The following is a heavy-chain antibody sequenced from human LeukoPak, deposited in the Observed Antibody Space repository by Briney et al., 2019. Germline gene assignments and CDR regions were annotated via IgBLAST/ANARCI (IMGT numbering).Heavy chain of an antibody. D-gene: IGHD3-22*01. CDR3: ARDGYYYDSSVGNDY. V-gene: IGHV3-48*04. CDR1: GFTFSDYS. CDR2: ISFSVNTI. Sequence: GGSLRLSCAASGFTFSDYSMNWVRQAPGKGLEWVSYISFSVNTIYYADSVKGRFTISRDNAKNSLYLQMNSLRAEDTAVYYCARDGYYYDSSVGNDYWGQGTLVTVSS. J-gene: IGHJ4*02.